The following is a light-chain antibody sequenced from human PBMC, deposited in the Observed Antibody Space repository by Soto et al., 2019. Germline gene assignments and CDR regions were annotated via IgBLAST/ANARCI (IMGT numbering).Light chain of an antibody. J-gene: IGKJ2*01. CDR3: QQDGISLT. Sequence: EIVLTQSPGTLSLSPGERATLSCRASQSVTSNYLAWYQHKPGQAPRCLIYGAASRSTGIPDRFCGSGSGLDFSLPTSKLEPESVAVYYSQQDGISLTFGQGTKLEIQ. CDR2: GAA. CDR1: QSVTSNY. V-gene: IGKV3-20*01.